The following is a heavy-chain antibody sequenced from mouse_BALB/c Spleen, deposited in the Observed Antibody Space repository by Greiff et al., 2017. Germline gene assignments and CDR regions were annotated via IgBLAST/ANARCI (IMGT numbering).Heavy chain of an antibody. D-gene: IGHD4-1*01. J-gene: IGHJ2*01. CDR1: GYTFTSYW. CDR2: IDPSDSYT. V-gene: IGHV1S127*01. Sequence: LQESGPELVKPGASVKMSCKASGYTFTSYWMHWVKQRPGQGLEWIGTIDPSDSYTSYNQKFKGKATLTVDTSSSTAYMQLSSLTSEDSAVYYCTRNWEDYWGQGTTLTVSS. CDR3: TRNWEDY.